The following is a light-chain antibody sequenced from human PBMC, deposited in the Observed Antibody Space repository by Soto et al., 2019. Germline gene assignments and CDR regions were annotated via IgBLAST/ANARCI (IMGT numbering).Light chain of an antibody. V-gene: IGLV2-18*02. J-gene: IGLJ2*01. CDR3: SSFTSDSTLV. CDR1: SSDVGSYNR. Sequence: QSALTQPPSVSGSPGQSVTISCTGTSSDVGSYNRVSWYQQSPGTTPKLMIYEVSNRPSGVPDRFSGSKSGNTASLTISGLQAEDEADYYCSSFTSDSTLVFGGGPKLTVL. CDR2: EVS.